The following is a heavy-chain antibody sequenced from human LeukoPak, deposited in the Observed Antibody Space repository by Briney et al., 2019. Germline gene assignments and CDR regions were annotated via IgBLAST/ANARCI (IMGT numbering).Heavy chain of an antibody. CDR1: GGSISSYY. D-gene: IGHD6-19*01. Sequence: SETLSLTCTVSGGSISSYYWSWIRQPPGKGLEWIGYIYYSGSTNYNPSLKSRVTISVDTSKNQFSLKLSSVTAADTAVYYCARGGQWLDHNWFDPWGQGTLVTVSS. V-gene: IGHV4-59*12. CDR3: ARGGQWLDHNWFDP. J-gene: IGHJ5*02. CDR2: IYYSGST.